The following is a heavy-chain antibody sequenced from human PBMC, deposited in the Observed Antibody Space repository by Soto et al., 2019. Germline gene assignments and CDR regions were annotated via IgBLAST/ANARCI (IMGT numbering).Heavy chain of an antibody. D-gene: IGHD2-2*01. J-gene: IGHJ4*01. V-gene: IGHV1-18*01. CDR1: GYTFTNYG. Sequence: ASVKVSCKASGYTFTNYGINWVRQAPGQGLEWMGWISAYNGNTDYAQKIQDRVTMTSDRSTNTVYMELRSLISEDTAVYYCARGGLSLVVPAIMNYWGHGTLVTVSS. CDR3: ARGGLSLVVPAIMNY. CDR2: ISAYNGNT.